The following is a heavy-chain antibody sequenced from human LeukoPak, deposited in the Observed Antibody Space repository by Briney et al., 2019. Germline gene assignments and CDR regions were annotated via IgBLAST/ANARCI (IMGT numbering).Heavy chain of an antibody. D-gene: IGHD1-7*01. CDR1: GFTFSSYA. J-gene: IGHJ4*02. CDR2: ISYDGSNK. V-gene: IGHV3-30*09. CDR3: ASGRGGGTTGPPDY. Sequence: GRSLRLSCAASGFTFSSYAMHWVRQAPGKGLEWVAVISYDGSNKYYADSVKGRFAISRDNSKNTLYLQMNSLRAEDTAVYYCASGRGGGTTGPPDYWGQGTLVTVSS.